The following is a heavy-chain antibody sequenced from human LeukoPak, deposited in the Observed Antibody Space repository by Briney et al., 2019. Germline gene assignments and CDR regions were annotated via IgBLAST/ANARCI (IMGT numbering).Heavy chain of an antibody. CDR2: IYSGGST. D-gene: IGHD6-19*01. CDR3: ARVSSSSGWYVGFDY. V-gene: IGHV3-66*01. J-gene: IGHJ4*02. CDR1: GFTVSSNY. Sequence: PGGSLRLSCAASGFTVSSNYMSWVRQAPGKGLEWVSVIYSGGSTYYADSVKGRFTISRDNSKNTLYLQINSLRAEDTAVYYCARVSSSSGWYVGFDYWGQGTLVTVSS.